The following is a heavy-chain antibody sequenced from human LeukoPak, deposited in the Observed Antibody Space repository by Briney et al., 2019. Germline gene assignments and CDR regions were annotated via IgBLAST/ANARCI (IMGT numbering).Heavy chain of an antibody. CDR1: GGSICSGDYY. Sequence: SETLSLTCTVSGGSICSGDYYWSWIRQPPGKGLEWIGYIYYSGSTYYNPSLKSRVTISVDTSKNQFSLKLSSVTAADTAVYYCARDSSGYYYYWGQGTLVTVSS. J-gene: IGHJ4*02. D-gene: IGHD3-22*01. V-gene: IGHV4-30-4*01. CDR2: IYYSGST. CDR3: ARDSSGYYYY.